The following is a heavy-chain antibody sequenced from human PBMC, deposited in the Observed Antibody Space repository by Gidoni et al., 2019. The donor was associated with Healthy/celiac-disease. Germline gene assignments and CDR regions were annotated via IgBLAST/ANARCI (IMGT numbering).Heavy chain of an antibody. V-gene: IGHV3-30*18. CDR2: ISYDGSNK. CDR3: AKGVGYCSSTSCYNYYYYGMDV. Sequence: QVQLVEPGGGVVQPGRSLRLSCAASRFTFSSYGMRWVRQAPGKGLEWVAVISYDGSNKYYADSVKGRFTISRDNSKNTLYLQMNSLRAEDTAVYYCAKGVGYCSSTSCYNYYYYGMDVWGQGTTVTVSS. J-gene: IGHJ6*02. D-gene: IGHD2-2*01. CDR1: RFTFSSYG.